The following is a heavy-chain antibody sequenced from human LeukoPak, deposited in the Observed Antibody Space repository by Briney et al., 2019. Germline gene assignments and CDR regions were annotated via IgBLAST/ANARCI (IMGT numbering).Heavy chain of an antibody. Sequence: PGGSLRLSCAASGFTFSSYWMHWVRQAPGKGLVWVSRINSDGSSTSYADSVKGRFTISRDNSKNTLYLQMNSLRAEDTAVYYCAKDPAASGYSYGYSLDYYYYGMDVWGQGTTVTVSS. CDR1: GFTFSSYW. CDR3: AKDPAASGYSYGYSLDYYYYGMDV. CDR2: INSDGSST. V-gene: IGHV3-74*01. D-gene: IGHD5-18*01. J-gene: IGHJ6*02.